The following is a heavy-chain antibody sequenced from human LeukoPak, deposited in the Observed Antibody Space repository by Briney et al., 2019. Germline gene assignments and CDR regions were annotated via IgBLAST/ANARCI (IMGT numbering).Heavy chain of an antibody. D-gene: IGHD6-19*01. J-gene: IGHJ4*02. CDR1: GGSFSGYY. CDR2: INHSGST. Sequence: PSETLSLTCAVYGGSFSGYYWSWIRQPPGKGLEWIGEINHSGSTNYSPSLKSRVTISVDTSKNQFSLKLSSVTAADTAVYYCASLLYSSGWYGSDYWGQGTLVTVSS. V-gene: IGHV4-34*01. CDR3: ASLLYSSGWYGSDY.